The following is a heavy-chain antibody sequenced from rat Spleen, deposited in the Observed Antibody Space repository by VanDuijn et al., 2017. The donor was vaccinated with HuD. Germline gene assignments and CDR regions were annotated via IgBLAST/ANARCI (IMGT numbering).Heavy chain of an antibody. CDR3: AKDLDYSGDNWFGY. V-gene: IGHV5-29*01. D-gene: IGHD1-1*01. CDR2: INYDGIST. J-gene: IGHJ3*01. Sequence: EVQLVESDGGLVQPGGSLKLSCAASGFAFSDYYMAWVRQAPTKGLEWVATINYDGISTFYRDSVKARFTISRDNAKDTLYLQIDSLRSEDTATYYCAKDLDYSGDNWFGYWGQGTLVTFSS. CDR1: GFAFSDYY.